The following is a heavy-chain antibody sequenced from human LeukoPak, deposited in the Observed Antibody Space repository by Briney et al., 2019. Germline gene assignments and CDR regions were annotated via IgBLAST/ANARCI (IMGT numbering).Heavy chain of an antibody. CDR3: ARDRFCITTNCYSDY. CDR2: IKEDGSEK. Sequence: GGSLRLSCAGSGFTLRSYWMSWVRQAPGRGLEWVANIKEDGSEKYYVDSVKGRFTISRDNANNSLYLQMNTLGAEDTAVYYCARDRFCITTNCYSDYWGQGTLVTVSS. CDR1: GFTLRSYW. D-gene: IGHD2-2*01. J-gene: IGHJ4*02. V-gene: IGHV3-7*05.